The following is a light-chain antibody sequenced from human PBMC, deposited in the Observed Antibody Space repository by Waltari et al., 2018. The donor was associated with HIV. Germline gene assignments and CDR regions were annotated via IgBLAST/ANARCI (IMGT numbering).Light chain of an antibody. V-gene: IGLV2-14*01. Sequence: QSALTQPASVSGSPGQSITISCTGTSSYIGGYDYVSLYQQPPGKAPKLLIYGVSSRPSGVSNRFSGSRSGNTASLTISGLQADDEAHYYCSAYTTYSPLAVFGGGTKLTVL. CDR2: GVS. CDR3: SAYTTYSPLAV. J-gene: IGLJ2*01. CDR1: SSYIGGYDY.